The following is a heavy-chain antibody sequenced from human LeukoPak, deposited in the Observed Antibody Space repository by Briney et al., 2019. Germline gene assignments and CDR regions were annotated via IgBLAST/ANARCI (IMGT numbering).Heavy chain of an antibody. CDR1: GYSFTSYW. CDR2: IFPGDSDT. J-gene: IGHJ6*03. Sequence: GESLKISCKGSGYSFTSYWIAWVRQMPGKGLEWMGIIFPGDSDTRYSPSFQGQVTISADKSITTTYLQWSSLKASDTAMYYCARVAAGPNLYYYYMDVWGKGTTVTVSS. V-gene: IGHV5-51*01. D-gene: IGHD6-6*01. CDR3: ARVAAGPNLYYYYMDV.